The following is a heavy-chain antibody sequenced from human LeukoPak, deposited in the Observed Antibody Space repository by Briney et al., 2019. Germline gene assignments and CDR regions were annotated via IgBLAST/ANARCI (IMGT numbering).Heavy chain of an antibody. CDR2: IYTSGST. Sequence: PSETLSLTCTVSGGSITNYYWGWIRQPAGKGLEWIGRIYTSGSTNYNPSLKSRVTMSVNTSKNQFSLKLSSVTAADTAVYYCAREPSTLLGTSFDYWGRGTLVTVSS. CDR3: AREPSTLLGTSFDY. V-gene: IGHV4-4*07. D-gene: IGHD7-27*01. J-gene: IGHJ4*02. CDR1: GGSITNYY.